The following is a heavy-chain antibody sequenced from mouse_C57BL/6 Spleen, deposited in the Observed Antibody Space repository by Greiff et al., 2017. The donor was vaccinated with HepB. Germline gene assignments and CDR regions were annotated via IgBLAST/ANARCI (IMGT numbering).Heavy chain of an antibody. J-gene: IGHJ1*03. CDR2: INPSNGGT. CDR1: GYTFTSYW. D-gene: IGHD2-5*01. CDR3: ARSDSNFWYFDV. Sequence: VQLQQSGTDLVKPGASVKLSCKASGYTFTSYWMHWVKQRPGQGLEWIGNINPSNGGTNYNEKFKSKATLTVDKSSSTAYMQLSSLTSEDSAVYYCARSDSNFWYFDVWGTGTTVTVSS. V-gene: IGHV1-53*01.